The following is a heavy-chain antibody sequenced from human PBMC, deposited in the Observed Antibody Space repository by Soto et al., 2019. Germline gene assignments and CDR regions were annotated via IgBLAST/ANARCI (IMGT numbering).Heavy chain of an antibody. CDR2: ISAYNGNT. CDR1: GYTFTSYG. Sequence: GASVKVSCKASGYTFTSYGISWVRQAPGQGLEWMGWISAYNGNTNYAQKLQGRVTMTTDTSTSTAYMELRSLRSDDTAVYYCARGFMFWSGEGIVWFDPWGQGTLVTVSS. J-gene: IGHJ5*02. D-gene: IGHD3-16*02. V-gene: IGHV1-18*01. CDR3: ARGFMFWSGEGIVWFDP.